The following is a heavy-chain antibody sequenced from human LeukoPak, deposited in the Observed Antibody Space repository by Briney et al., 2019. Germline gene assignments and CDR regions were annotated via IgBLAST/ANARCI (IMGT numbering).Heavy chain of an antibody. D-gene: IGHD1-14*01. CDR3: ARYRYNRSNYFGY. V-gene: IGHV1-2*02. CDR2: INPNSGGT. CDR1: GYTFTGYY. J-gene: IGHJ4*02. Sequence: ASVKVSCKASGYTFTGYYMHWVRQAPGQGLEWMGWINPNSGGTNYAQKFQGRVTMTRDTSISTAYMELSRLRSDDTAVYYCARYRYNRSNYFGYWGQGTLVTVSS.